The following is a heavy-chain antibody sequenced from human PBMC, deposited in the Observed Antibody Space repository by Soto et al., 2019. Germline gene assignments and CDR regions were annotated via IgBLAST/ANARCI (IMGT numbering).Heavy chain of an antibody. D-gene: IGHD7-27*01. Sequence: GGSLRLSCAASGFIFRSYTMNWVRQAPGKGLEWVSSISTSSSYIYYADSVKGRFTISRDNAKNSLYLQMNSLRAEDTALYYCARDGPNDAFDIWGQGTMVTVSS. CDR1: GFIFRSYT. J-gene: IGHJ3*02. V-gene: IGHV3-21*01. CDR2: ISTSSSYI. CDR3: ARDGPNDAFDI.